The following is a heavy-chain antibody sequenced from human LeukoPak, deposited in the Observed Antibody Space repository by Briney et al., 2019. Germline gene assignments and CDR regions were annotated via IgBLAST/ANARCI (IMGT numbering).Heavy chain of an antibody. Sequence: SETLSLTCAAYGGSFSGYYWSWIRQPPGKGLEWIGEINHSGSTNYNPSLKSRVTISVDTSKNQFSLKLSSVTAADTAVYYCARGGLLWFGESSGGQGTLVTVSS. D-gene: IGHD3-10*01. J-gene: IGHJ4*02. CDR2: INHSGST. CDR1: GGSFSGYY. V-gene: IGHV4-34*01. CDR3: ARGGLLWFGESS.